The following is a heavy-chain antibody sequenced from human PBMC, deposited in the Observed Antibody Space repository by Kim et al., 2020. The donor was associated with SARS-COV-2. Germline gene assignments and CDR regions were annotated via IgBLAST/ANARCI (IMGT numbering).Heavy chain of an antibody. V-gene: IGHV3-23*01. J-gene: IGHJ6*02. Sequence: GGSLRLSCVVSGFTFSNYAMTWVRQAPGRGLEWVSSITSSASRTFYADSVKGRFTISRDNSKNTLYLQTNSLRAEDTAVYYCAKGVTAQTGIYSESYYGDNLDVWGQGTTVTVSS. CDR3: AKGVTAQTGIYSESYYGDNLDV. CDR1: GFTFSNYA. CDR2: ITSSASRT. D-gene: IGHD4-17*01.